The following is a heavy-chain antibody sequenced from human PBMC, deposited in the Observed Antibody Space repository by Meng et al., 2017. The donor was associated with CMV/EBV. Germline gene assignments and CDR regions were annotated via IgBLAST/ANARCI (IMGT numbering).Heavy chain of an antibody. V-gene: IGHV4-34*01. CDR2: INHSGST. Sequence: GQPRRWGARLLKPSEPLSLTGAVYGGSFSGYYWSWIRQPPGKGLEWIGEINHSGSTNYNPSLKSRVTISVDTSKNQFSLKLSSVTAADTAVYYCARKRYWLLYPWFDPWGQGTLVTVSS. CDR3: ARKRYWLLYPWFDP. D-gene: IGHD3-9*01. CDR1: GGSFSGYY. J-gene: IGHJ5*02.